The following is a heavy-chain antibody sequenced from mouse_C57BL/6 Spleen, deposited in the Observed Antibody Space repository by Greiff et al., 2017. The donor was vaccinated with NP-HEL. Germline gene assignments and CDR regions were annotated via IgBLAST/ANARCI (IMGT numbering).Heavy chain of an antibody. J-gene: IGHJ3*01. CDR2: IYPGDGDT. CDR1: GYAFSSSW. D-gene: IGHD2-2*01. V-gene: IGHV1-82*01. CDR3: AIGYDGPFAY. Sequence: QVQLKESGPELVKPGASVKISCKASGYAFSSSWMNWVKQRPGKGLEWIGRIYPGDGDTNYNGKFKGKATLTADKSSSTAYMQLSSLPSEDSAVYFCAIGYDGPFAYWGQGTLVTVSA.